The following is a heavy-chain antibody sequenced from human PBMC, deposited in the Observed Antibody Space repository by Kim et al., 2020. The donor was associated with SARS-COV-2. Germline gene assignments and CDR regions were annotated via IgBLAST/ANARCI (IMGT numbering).Heavy chain of an antibody. CDR3: ARHYYGSGSYVSYYYYGMDV. Sequence: ASVKVSCKASGYTFTSYYMHWVRQAPGQGLEWMGIINPSGGSTSYAQKFHGRVTMTMDTSTSTVYMELSSLRSEDTAVYYCARHYYGSGSYVSYYYYGMDVCGQGTTVTVSS. CDR1: GYTFTSYY. D-gene: IGHD3-10*01. V-gene: IGHV1-46*01. J-gene: IGHJ6*02. CDR2: INPSGGST.